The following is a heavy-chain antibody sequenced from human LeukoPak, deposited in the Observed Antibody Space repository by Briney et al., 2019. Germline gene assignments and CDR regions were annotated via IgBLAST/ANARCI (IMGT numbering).Heavy chain of an antibody. V-gene: IGHV3-23*01. Sequence: GGSLRLSCAASGFTFSTYAMSWVRQAPGKGLGWVSAITGSGDSTYYADSVRGRFTISRDNSKNTLFLQMNTLRAEDTAVYYCAAVTPPDYWGQGTLVTVSS. CDR3: AAVTPPDY. CDR2: ITGSGDST. D-gene: IGHD4-23*01. CDR1: GFTFSTYA. J-gene: IGHJ4*02.